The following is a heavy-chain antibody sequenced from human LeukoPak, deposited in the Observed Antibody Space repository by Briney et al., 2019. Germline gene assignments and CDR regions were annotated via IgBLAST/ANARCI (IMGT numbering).Heavy chain of an antibody. CDR3: ARALTRGDCDFDY. J-gene: IGHJ4*02. CDR2: IRYDGSNK. V-gene: IGHV3-30*02. Sequence: PGGSLRLSCAASGFTFSSYGMHWVRQAPGKGLEWVAFIRYDGSNKYYADSVKGRFTISRDNSKNTLYLQMNSLRAEDTAVYYCARALTRGDCDFDYWGQGTLVTVSS. CDR1: GFTFSSYG. D-gene: IGHD3-10*01.